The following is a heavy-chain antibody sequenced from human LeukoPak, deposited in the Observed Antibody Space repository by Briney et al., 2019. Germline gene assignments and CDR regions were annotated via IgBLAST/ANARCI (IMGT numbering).Heavy chain of an antibody. V-gene: IGHV4-34*01. CDR1: GGSFSGYY. CDR3: AYDDFGYYFDY. CDR2: INHSAST. J-gene: IGHJ4*02. D-gene: IGHD4-17*01. Sequence: NTSETLSLTCAVYGGSFSGYYWSWIRQPPGKGLEWIGEINHSASTNYNPSLKSRVTISVDTSKNQFSLKLTSVTAADTAVYYCAYDDFGYYFDYWGQGTLVIVSS.